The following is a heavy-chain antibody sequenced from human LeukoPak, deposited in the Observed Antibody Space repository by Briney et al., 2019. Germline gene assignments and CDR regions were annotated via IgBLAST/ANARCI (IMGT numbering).Heavy chain of an antibody. Sequence: ASVKVSCKPSGYTFTAYYLHWVRQAPGQGLEWMGWINPTSGGTHYAQKFQGRVTMTRDTSIGTAYMELSSLTSDDTAVYYCAREGIAEPDTNWFDPWGQGTLVTVSS. CDR3: AREGIAEPDTNWFDP. CDR1: GYTFTAYY. J-gene: IGHJ5*02. V-gene: IGHV1-2*02. CDR2: INPTSGGT. D-gene: IGHD6-13*01.